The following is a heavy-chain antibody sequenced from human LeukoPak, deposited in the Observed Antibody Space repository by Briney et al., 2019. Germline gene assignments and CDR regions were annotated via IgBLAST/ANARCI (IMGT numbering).Heavy chain of an antibody. D-gene: IGHD6-13*01. CDR1: GFTFSSYW. Sequence: PGGSLRLSCAASGFTFSSYWMNWARQAPGKGLEWVAVIWYDGSNKYYADSVKGRFTISRDNSKNTLYLQMNSLRAEDTAVYYCARAATRVFLRGFDPWGQGTLVTVSS. V-gene: IGHV3-33*08. CDR2: IWYDGSNK. J-gene: IGHJ5*02. CDR3: ARAATRVFLRGFDP.